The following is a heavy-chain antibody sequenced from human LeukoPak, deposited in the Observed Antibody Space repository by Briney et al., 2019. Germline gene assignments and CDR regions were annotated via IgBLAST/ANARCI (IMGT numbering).Heavy chain of an antibody. CDR2: ISSSGGST. J-gene: IGHJ4*02. CDR1: GFTFSMYA. D-gene: IGHD3-10*01. Sequence: PGGSLRLSCAASGFTFSMYAMSWVRQAPGKGLEWVSAISSSGGSTYYADSVKGRFTISRDNSKNTLYLQMNSLRAEDTAVYYCHKRFGYTFDYWGQGTLVTVSS. V-gene: IGHV3-23*01. CDR3: HKRFGYTFDY.